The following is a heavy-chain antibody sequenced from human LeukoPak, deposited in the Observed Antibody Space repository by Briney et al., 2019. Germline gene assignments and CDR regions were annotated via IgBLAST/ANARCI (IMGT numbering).Heavy chain of an antibody. CDR3: ARGGGRGSIGGDC. Sequence: GGSLRLSCAASGFAFSTYWMHWVRQAPGKGLVWVSRIKSVGSSTTYADFVKGRFTVSRDNAKNTLYLQMRRRRADETAMYYCARGGGRGSIGGDCWGQGTLVTVSS. CDR1: GFAFSTYW. CDR2: IKSVGSST. D-gene: IGHD3-10*01. J-gene: IGHJ4*02. V-gene: IGHV3-74*03.